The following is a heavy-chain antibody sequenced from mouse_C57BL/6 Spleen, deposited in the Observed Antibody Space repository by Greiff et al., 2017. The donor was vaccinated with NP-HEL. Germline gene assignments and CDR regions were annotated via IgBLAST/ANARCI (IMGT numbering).Heavy chain of an antibody. CDR1: GFNIKDDY. V-gene: IGHV14-4*01. J-gene: IGHJ2*01. CDR3: TLRRGIRGTKREFDY. D-gene: IGHD2-14*01. Sequence: EVQLQQSGAELVRPGASVKLSCTASGFNIKDDYMHWVKQRPEQGLEWIGWIDPENGDTEYASKFQGKATITADTSSNTAYLQLSSLTSEDTAVYYCTLRRGIRGTKREFDYWGQGTTLTVSS. CDR2: IDPENGDT.